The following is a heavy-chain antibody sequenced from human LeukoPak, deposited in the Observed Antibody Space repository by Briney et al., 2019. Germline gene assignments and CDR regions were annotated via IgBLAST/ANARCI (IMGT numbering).Heavy chain of an antibody. V-gene: IGHV4-4*02. CDR1: GGSISSSNW. Sequence: PSGTLSLTCAVSGGSISSSNWWSWVRQPPGKGLEWIGEIYHSGSTNYNPSLKSRVTISVDKSKNQFSLKLSSVTAADTAVYYCARYYYDSSGYYSDYWGQGTLVTVSS. D-gene: IGHD3-22*01. J-gene: IGHJ4*02. CDR2: IYHSGST. CDR3: ARYYYDSSGYYSDY.